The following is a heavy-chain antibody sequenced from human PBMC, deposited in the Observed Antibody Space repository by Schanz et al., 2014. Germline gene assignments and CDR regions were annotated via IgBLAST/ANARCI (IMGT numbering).Heavy chain of an antibody. CDR3: AKDPSHGDYDYYFDY. D-gene: IGHD3-22*01. CDR2: ISGTTTYT. J-gene: IGHJ4*02. Sequence: VQLVESGGGLVQPGGSLRLSCAASGFTFSDHYMSWIRQAPGKGLEWVSYISGTTTYTNYADSVKGRFTISRDNAKNSLYLQMNSLRAEDTAVYYCAKDPSHGDYDYYFDYWGQGTLVTVSS. V-gene: IGHV3-11*05. CDR1: GFTFSDHY.